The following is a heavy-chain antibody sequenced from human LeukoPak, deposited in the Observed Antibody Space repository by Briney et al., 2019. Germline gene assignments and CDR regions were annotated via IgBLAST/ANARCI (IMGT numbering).Heavy chain of an antibody. CDR1: GGSISSGTYY. CDR3: ARGSYYGDYGVY. J-gene: IGHJ4*02. CDR2: FYTSGST. D-gene: IGHD4-17*01. V-gene: IGHV4-61*02. Sequence: SETLSLTCTVSGGSISSGTYYWSWIRQPAGKGLEWIGRFYTSGSTNYNPSLKSRVTISVDTSKNQFSLKLSSVTAADTAVYYCARGSYYGDYGVYWGQGTLVTVSS.